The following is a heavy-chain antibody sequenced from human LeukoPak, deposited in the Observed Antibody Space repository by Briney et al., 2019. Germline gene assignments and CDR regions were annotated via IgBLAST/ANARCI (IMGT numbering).Heavy chain of an antibody. Sequence: GGSLRLSCAASRFTFNSYAVSWVRQAPGKGLEWVSVIGGSNGITFYVGSVKGRFTISRDDSKDTLYLQMNSLRAEDTALYYCAKVSGYSYGYFDYWGQGTLVTVSS. V-gene: IGHV3-23*01. CDR3: AKVSGYSYGYFDY. J-gene: IGHJ4*02. CDR2: IGGSNGIT. CDR1: RFTFNSYA. D-gene: IGHD5-18*01.